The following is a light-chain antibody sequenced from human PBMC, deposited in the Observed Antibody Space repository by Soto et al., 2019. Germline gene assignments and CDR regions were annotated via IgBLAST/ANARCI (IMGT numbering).Light chain of an antibody. CDR1: QSVSRS. V-gene: IGKV1-39*01. CDR3: HQNAITPTWD. J-gene: IGKJ1*01. CDR2: AAS. Sequence: TPSPSSLSASVSDRVIITCRASQSVSRSLNWYQQKAGQAPKLLIYAASTLHGGVPSRFSGSGSGTEFTLTISSLQPEDFATYYCHQNAITPTWDFSQGTEV.